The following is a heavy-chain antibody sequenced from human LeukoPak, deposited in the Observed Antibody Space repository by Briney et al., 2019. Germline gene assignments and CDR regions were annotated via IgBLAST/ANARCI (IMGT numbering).Heavy chain of an antibody. CDR2: IIPIFGTA. Sequence: SVTVSCKASGGTFSSYAISWVRQPPGQGLEWMGGIIPIFGTANYAQKFQGRVTITADESTSTAYMELSSLRSEDTAVYYCARVVYMVTHPRGFDPWGQGTLVTVSS. V-gene: IGHV1-69*01. CDR3: ARVVYMVTHPRGFDP. CDR1: GGTFSSYA. J-gene: IGHJ5*02. D-gene: IGHD4-23*01.